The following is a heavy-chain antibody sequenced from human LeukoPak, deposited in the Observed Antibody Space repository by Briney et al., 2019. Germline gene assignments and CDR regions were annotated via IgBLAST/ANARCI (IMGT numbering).Heavy chain of an antibody. Sequence: ASVKVSCKASGYTFTSYGISWVRQAPGQGREWMGGISAYNGNTNYAQKLQGRVTMTTDTSTSTAYMELRSLRSDDTAVYYCARWEIRFGELSPENYYYYMDVWGKGTTVTISS. J-gene: IGHJ6*03. CDR2: ISAYNGNT. CDR3: ARWEIRFGELSPENYYYYMDV. CDR1: GYTFTSYG. V-gene: IGHV1-18*01. D-gene: IGHD3-10*01.